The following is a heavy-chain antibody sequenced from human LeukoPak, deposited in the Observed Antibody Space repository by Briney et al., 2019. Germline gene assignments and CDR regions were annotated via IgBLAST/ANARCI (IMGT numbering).Heavy chain of an antibody. CDR3: ARGRSYGFDFDS. CDR2: KYYSGST. Sequence: SETLSLTCDVSGVSINTCCYYWTWIRQPPGKGLEWIGYKYYSGSTRYNSSLRSRPTITLDTSKNQFSLRLTSVTAADTAVYYCARGRSYGFDFDSWGPGTLVIVSS. V-gene: IGHV4-61*01. J-gene: IGHJ4*02. D-gene: IGHD5-18*01. CDR1: GVSINTCCYY.